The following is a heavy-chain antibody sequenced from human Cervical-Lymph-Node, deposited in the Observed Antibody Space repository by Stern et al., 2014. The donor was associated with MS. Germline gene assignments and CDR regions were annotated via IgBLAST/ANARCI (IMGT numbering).Heavy chain of an antibody. J-gene: IGHJ6*02. CDR3: AREGPRYGMDV. V-gene: IGHV1-2*06. CDR1: GYTFTGYY. Sequence: QLEQSGAEVKKPGASVKVSCKASGYTFTGYYMHWVRQATGQGLEWMGRINPNSGGKNDAQKFQGRVTMTRDTSISTAYMELSRLRSDDTAVYYCAREGPRYGMDVWGQGTTVTVSS. CDR2: INPNSGGK.